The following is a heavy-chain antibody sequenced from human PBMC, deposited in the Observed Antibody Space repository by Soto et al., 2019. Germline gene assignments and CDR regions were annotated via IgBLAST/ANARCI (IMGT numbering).Heavy chain of an antibody. D-gene: IGHD6-6*01. J-gene: IGHJ3*02. CDR1: GFTFSSYS. CDR2: ISSSSSYI. CDR3: PRIQLGYDAFDI. Sequence: EVQLVESGGGLVKPGGSLRLSCAASGFTFSSYSMNWVRQARGKGLEWVSSISSSSSYIYYADSVKGRFTISGDNAKNSLYRQMNSLSAEDKAVYYRPRIQLGYDAFDIWGQGTMVTVSS. V-gene: IGHV3-21*01.